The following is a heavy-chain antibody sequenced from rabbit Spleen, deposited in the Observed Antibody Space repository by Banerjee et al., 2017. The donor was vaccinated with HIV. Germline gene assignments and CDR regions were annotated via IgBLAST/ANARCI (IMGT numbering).Heavy chain of an antibody. CDR1: GFTLSNYW. CDR3: ARGSATMTMVITGFYLNL. V-gene: IGHV1S45*01. J-gene: IGHJ4*01. Sequence: QEQLEESGGDLVKPGASLTLTCTASGFTLSNYWMCWVRQAPGKGLEWIACIYTTGGTTYYATWAKGRFTISKTSSTTVTLQMTSLTPADTATYFCARGSATMTMVITGFYLNLWGPGTLVTVS. D-gene: IGHD2-1*01. CDR2: IYTTGGTT.